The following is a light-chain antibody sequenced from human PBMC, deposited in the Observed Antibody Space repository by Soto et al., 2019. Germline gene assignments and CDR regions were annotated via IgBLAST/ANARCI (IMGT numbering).Light chain of an antibody. V-gene: IGKV1-5*01. Sequence: DIQMTQSPSTLSASVGDRVTVTCRASQSINGWLAWYQQKPGKAPKLLIYDASSLHSGVPSRFSGSGSGTEFTLTISSLQPDDFATYYCQQYNSYWTFGQGTKVDNK. CDR1: QSINGW. CDR3: QQYNSYWT. CDR2: DAS. J-gene: IGKJ1*01.